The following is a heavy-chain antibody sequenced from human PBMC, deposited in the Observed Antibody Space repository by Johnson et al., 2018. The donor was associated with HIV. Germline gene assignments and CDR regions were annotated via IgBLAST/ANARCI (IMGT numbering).Heavy chain of an antibody. Sequence: VQLVESGGDLVQPGGSLRLSCAASGITVSSNYMTWVRQAPGKGLEWVSVIYSGGSTYYADSVKGRFTISRDNSKNTLYLHMNSLRVEDTAVYYCARGYGDYSDFFDVWGQGTMVTVSS. V-gene: IGHV3-66*01. J-gene: IGHJ3*01. D-gene: IGHD4-17*01. CDR2: IYSGGST. CDR1: GITVSSNY. CDR3: ARGYGDYSDFFDV.